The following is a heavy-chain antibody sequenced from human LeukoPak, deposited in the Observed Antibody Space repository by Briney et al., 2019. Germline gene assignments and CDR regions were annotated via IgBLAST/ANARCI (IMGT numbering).Heavy chain of an antibody. Sequence: GGSLRLSCAASGFTFSDYYMTWIRQAPGKGLEWVSYISSSGGYTNYADSVKGRFTISRDNAKNSLYLQMNSLRAEDTAVYYCAREETTMVRGRIVTDNYYGMDVWGKGATVTVSS. CDR2: ISSSGGYT. CDR3: AREETTMVRGRIVTDNYYGMDV. J-gene: IGHJ6*04. V-gene: IGHV3-11*06. D-gene: IGHD3-10*01. CDR1: GFTFSDYY.